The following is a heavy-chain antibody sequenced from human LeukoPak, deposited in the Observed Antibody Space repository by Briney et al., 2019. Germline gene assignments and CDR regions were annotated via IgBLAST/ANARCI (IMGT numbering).Heavy chain of an antibody. Sequence: ASVKVSCKASGYTFTSYGISWVRQAPGQGLEWMGWISAYNGNTNYAQELQGRVTMTTGTSTSTAYMELRSLRSDDTAVYYCARDYYYDTSGYYGFDPWGQGTLVTVSS. D-gene: IGHD3-22*01. CDR1: GYTFTSYG. J-gene: IGHJ5*02. CDR2: ISAYNGNT. CDR3: ARDYYYDTSGYYGFDP. V-gene: IGHV1-18*01.